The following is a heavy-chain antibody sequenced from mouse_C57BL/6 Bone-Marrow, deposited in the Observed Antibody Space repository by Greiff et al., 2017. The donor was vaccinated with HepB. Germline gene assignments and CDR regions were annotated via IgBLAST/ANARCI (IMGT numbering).Heavy chain of an antibody. J-gene: IGHJ1*03. CDR2: INPGSGGT. Sequence: QVQLQQSGAELVRPGTSVKVSCKAFGYAFTNYLIEWVKQRPGQGLEWIGVINPGSGGTNYNEKFKGKATLTADKSSSTAYMQLSSLTSEDSAVYFCARGGWLLRYWYFDVWGTGTTVTVSS. D-gene: IGHD2-3*01. CDR1: GYAFTNYL. V-gene: IGHV1-54*01. CDR3: ARGGWLLRYWYFDV.